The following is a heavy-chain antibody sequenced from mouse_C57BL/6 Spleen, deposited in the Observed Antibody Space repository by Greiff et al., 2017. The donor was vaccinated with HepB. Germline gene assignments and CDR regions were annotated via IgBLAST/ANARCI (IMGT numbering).Heavy chain of an antibody. CDR3: TDSSGYFDY. V-gene: IGHV1-15*01. CDR1: GYTFTDYE. Sequence: VQLQQSGAELVRPGASVTLSCKASGYTFTDYEMHWVKQTPVHGLEWIGAIDPETGGTAYNQKFKGKAILTADKSSSTAYMELRSLTAEDSAVYYCTDSSGYFDYWGQGTTLTVSS. J-gene: IGHJ2*01. D-gene: IGHD3-2*02. CDR2: IDPETGGT.